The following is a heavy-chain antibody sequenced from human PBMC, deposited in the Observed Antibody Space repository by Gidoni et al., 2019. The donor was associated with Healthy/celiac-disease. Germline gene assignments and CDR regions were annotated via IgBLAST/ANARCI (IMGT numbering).Heavy chain of an antibody. CDR3: ARGDQVPAAAYDY. CDR1: GFTFSSYA. Sequence: EVQLLESGGGLVQPGGSLRLSCAASGFTFSSYAMSWVRQAPGKGLGWVSAISGSGGSTYYADSVKGRFTISRDNSKNTLYLQMNSLRAEDTAVYYCARGDQVPAAAYDYWGQGTLVTVSS. J-gene: IGHJ4*02. V-gene: IGHV3-23*01. D-gene: IGHD2-2*01. CDR2: ISGSGGST.